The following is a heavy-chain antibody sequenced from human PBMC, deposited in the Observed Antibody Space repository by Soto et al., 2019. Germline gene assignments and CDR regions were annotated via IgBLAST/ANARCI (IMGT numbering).Heavy chain of an antibody. J-gene: IGHJ4*02. CDR2: IFPLTDIP. Sequence: QVQLVQSGTEVKKPGSSVKVSCMASGGTFRNYPINWVRQAPGQGLEWMGSIFPLTDIPDYAQNFQARLTISADKSTSTVYMELSSLTSDDTAMYFCARGPLVVLNYFESWGQGTLVTVSS. CDR3: ARGPLVVLNYFES. CDR1: GGTFRNYP. V-gene: IGHV1-69*02.